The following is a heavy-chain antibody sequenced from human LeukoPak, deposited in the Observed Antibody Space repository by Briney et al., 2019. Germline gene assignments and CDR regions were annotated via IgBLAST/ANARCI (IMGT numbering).Heavy chain of an antibody. D-gene: IGHD1-26*01. J-gene: IGHJ4*02. CDR2: INPSGGTT. Sequence: ASVKVSCKASGYTFTRYCIHWVRQAPGQGLEWMGIINPSGGTTSYAQKFQGRVTMTRDTSTSTVYMELSSLRSEDTAVYYCARGATTLYFDYWGQGTLVTVSS. CDR3: ARGATTLYFDY. CDR1: GYTFTRYC. V-gene: IGHV1-46*03.